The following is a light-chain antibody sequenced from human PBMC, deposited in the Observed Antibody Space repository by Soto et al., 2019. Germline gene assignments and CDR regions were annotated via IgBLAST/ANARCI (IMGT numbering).Light chain of an antibody. Sequence: QSALTQPASVSGSPGQSITISCTGTSSDVGGYNYVSWYQQHPGKAPKLMIYDVSNRPSGVSNRFSGSKSGNTASLTISGLQAEDDAYYYCRSYTSSSFYVFGTGTKLTVL. V-gene: IGLV2-14*01. J-gene: IGLJ1*01. CDR3: RSYTSSSFYV. CDR2: DVS. CDR1: SSDVGGYNY.